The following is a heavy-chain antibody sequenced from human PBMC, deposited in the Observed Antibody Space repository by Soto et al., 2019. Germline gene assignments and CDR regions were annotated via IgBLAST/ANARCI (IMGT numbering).Heavy chain of an antibody. J-gene: IGHJ6*02. CDR1: GFTFRTYT. CDR2: IRGFSPYT. CDR3: ARDRGYDAHDYYYNAMDV. D-gene: IGHD2-15*01. V-gene: IGHV3-21*01. Sequence: RLSCVASGFTFRTYTMNWVRQAPGKGLEWVSGIRGFSPYTFYSESVKGRFTISRDNAKNSLYLQMNSLRAEGTAVYYCARDRGYDAHDYYYNAMDVWGQGTTVTVSS.